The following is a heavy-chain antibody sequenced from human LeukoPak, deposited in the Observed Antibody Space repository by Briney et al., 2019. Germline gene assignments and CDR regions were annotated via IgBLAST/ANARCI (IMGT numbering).Heavy chain of an antibody. CDR3: ARGSDCSGGSCYSYWYFDL. Sequence: GGSLRLSCAAPGFTFSTYGVHWVRQAPGKGLVWVSRINSDGSSTSYADSVKGRFTISRDNAKNTLYLQMNSLRAEDTAMYYCARGSDCSGGSCYSYWYFDLWGRGTLVTVSS. CDR1: GFTFSTYG. CDR2: INSDGSST. J-gene: IGHJ2*01. D-gene: IGHD2-15*01. V-gene: IGHV3-74*01.